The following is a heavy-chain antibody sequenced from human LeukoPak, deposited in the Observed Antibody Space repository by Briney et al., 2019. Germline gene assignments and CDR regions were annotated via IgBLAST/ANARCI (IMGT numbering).Heavy chain of an antibody. CDR1: GGSISSGDYY. V-gene: IGHV4-30-4*02. CDR3: ARRVTTRRTVAGTGILSGAFDI. J-gene: IGHJ3*02. Sequence: SETLSLTCTVSGGSISSGDYYWSWIRQPPGKGLEWIGYIYYSGSTYYNPSLKSRVTISVDTSKNQFSLKLSSVTAADTAVYYCARRVTTRRTVAGTGILSGAFDIWGQGTMVTVSS. D-gene: IGHD6-19*01. CDR2: IYYSGST.